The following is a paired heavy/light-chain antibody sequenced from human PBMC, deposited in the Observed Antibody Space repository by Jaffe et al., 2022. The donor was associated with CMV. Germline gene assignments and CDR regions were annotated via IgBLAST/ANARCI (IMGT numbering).Light chain of an antibody. V-gene: IGKV4-1*01. CDR1: QSILYSSNNKNY. Sequence: DIVMTQSPDSLAVSLGERATINCKSSQSILYSSNNKNYLAWYQQKPGQPPKLLISWASARESGVPDRFSGSGSGTDFTLTISSLQAEDVAVYYCQQYYDGRQTFGQGTKVEIK. CDR3: QQYYDGRQT. J-gene: IGKJ1*01. CDR2: WAS.
Heavy chain of an antibody. D-gene: IGHD3-22*01. Sequence: EVQLVESGGGLVQPGGSLRLSCAASGFTFSDYAMSWVRQAPGKGLEWVSAVSGGGGVTYYADSVRGRLTISRDNFKNTVYLQMNGLRADDTAVYYCAKEAYDRANRFHMDVWGKGTTVTVSS. CDR2: VSGGGGVT. J-gene: IGHJ6*03. CDR3: AKEAYDRANRFHMDV. V-gene: IGHV3-23*04. CDR1: GFTFSDYA.